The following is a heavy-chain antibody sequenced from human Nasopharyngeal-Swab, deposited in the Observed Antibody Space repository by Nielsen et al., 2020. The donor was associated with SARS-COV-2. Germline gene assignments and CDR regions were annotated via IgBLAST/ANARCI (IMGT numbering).Heavy chain of an antibody. CDR2: ISSSSSYI. CDR1: GFTFSSYW. V-gene: IGHV3-21*01. Sequence: GESLKISCAASGFTFSSYWMSWVRQAPGKGLEWVSSISSSSSYIYYADSVKGRFTISRDNAKNSLYLQMNSLRAEDTAVYYCARDGGEHYMDVWGKGTTVTVSS. CDR3: ARDGGEHYMDV. D-gene: IGHD1-26*01. J-gene: IGHJ6*03.